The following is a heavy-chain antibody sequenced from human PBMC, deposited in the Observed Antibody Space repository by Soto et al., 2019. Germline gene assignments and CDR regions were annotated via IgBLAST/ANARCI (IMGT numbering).Heavy chain of an antibody. J-gene: IGHJ3*02. V-gene: IGHV3-48*01. D-gene: IGHD3-9*01. Sequence: GGSLRLSCAASGFTFSSYTIHWVRQAPGKGLEWLSYISSTSTTIYQADTVKGRFTISRDNPKNTLYLQMNSLRAEDTAVYYCAREYYDILTGYYPRASDAFDIWGQGTMVTVSS. CDR3: AREYYDILTGYYPRASDAFDI. CDR1: GFTFSSYT. CDR2: ISSTSTTI.